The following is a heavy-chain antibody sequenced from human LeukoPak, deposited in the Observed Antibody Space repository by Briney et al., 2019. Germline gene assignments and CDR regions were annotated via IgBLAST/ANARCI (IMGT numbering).Heavy chain of an antibody. CDR1: GYSFIVYY. D-gene: IGHD6-13*01. J-gene: IGHJ4*02. Sequence: ASVKVSCKASGYSFIVYYMHWVRQAPGQGLEWMGWINPLSGDTSYAQKFQGRVTLTRDTSISTAFLELSSLRSDVTALYYCATADSSTLFDYWGQGTLVTVSS. CDR2: INPLSGDT. CDR3: ATADSSTLFDY. V-gene: IGHV1-2*02.